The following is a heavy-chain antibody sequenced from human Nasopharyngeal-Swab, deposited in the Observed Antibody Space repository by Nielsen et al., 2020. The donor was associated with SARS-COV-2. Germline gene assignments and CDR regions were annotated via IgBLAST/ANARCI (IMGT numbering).Heavy chain of an antibody. CDR1: GFTFSTYG. V-gene: IGHV3-30*18. CDR2: ISFDGTKK. CDR3: AKDLRGPYFF. Sequence: GESLKISCAASGFTFSTYGIHWVRQAPGRGLEWVAFISFDGTKKLYADSVKGRFTISRDNSKNTVSLQMSSLRAEDTAVYYCAKDLRGPYFFWGQGTLVTVSS. J-gene: IGHJ4*02. D-gene: IGHD2/OR15-2a*01.